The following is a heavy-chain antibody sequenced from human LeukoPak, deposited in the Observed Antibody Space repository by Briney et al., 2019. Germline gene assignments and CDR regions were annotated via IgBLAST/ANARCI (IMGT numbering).Heavy chain of an antibody. Sequence: PGGSLRLSCAASGYTFSSYAMNWVRQAPGKGLEWVSTISGSGGSTYYADSVKGQFTISRDNSKNTLYLQMNSLRAEDTAVYYCAKVRGVIYFDYWGQGTLVTVSS. D-gene: IGHD3-10*01. CDR2: ISGSGGST. V-gene: IGHV3-23*01. CDR1: GYTFSSYA. CDR3: AKVRGVIYFDY. J-gene: IGHJ4*02.